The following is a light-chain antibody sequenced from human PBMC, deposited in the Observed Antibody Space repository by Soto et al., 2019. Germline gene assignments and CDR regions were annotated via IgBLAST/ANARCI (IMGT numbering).Light chain of an antibody. Sequence: SSELTQPPSVSVAPGKTARITCGGNNIGIKSVHWYQQKSGQAPVLVISYDSDRPSGIPERFSGSNSGNTATLTISRVEAGDEADYYCQVWDSSSDHVLFGGGTKVTVL. V-gene: IGLV3-21*04. CDR2: YDS. CDR1: NIGIKS. CDR3: QVWDSSSDHVL. J-gene: IGLJ2*01.